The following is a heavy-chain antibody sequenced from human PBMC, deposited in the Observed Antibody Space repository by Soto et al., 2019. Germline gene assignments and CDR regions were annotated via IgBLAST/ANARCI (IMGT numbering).Heavy chain of an antibody. D-gene: IGHD7-27*01. CDR2: TYYRSKWYN. Sequence: SQTLSLTCAVFGDSVSSNTAAWTWFRQSPSRGLEWLGRTYYRSKWYNDYAVSVKSRITINPDTSRNQFSLQLNSVTPEDTAVYYCARDLGAFDIWGQGTMVTV. J-gene: IGHJ3*02. CDR1: GDSVSSNTAA. CDR3: ARDLGAFDI. V-gene: IGHV6-1*01.